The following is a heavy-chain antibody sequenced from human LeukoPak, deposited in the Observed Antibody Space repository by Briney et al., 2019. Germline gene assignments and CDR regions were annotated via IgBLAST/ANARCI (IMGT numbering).Heavy chain of an antibody. CDR2: TNQDGSEK. CDR3: ARELAGHYYGSGSSFDY. D-gene: IGHD3-10*01. CDR1: GFTFSSYW. Sequence: PGGSLRLSCAPSGFTFSSYWMSWVRQAPGKGLEWVANTNQDGSEKYYVDSVKGRFTIYRDNAKKSLYLQMNSLRAEDTAVYYCARELAGHYYGSGSSFDYWGQGTLVTVSS. J-gene: IGHJ4*02. V-gene: IGHV3-7*01.